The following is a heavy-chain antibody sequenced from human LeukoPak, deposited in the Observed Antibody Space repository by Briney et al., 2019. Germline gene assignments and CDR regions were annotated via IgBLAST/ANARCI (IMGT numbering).Heavy chain of an antibody. Sequence: GGSLRLSCAASGFTFSSYEMNWVRQAPGKVLEWVSYISSSGSTIYYADSVKGRFTISRDNAKNSLYLQVNSLRAEDTAVYYCARVYHYYDSSGSPNWGQGTLVTVSS. CDR1: GFTFSSYE. CDR2: ISSSGSTI. V-gene: IGHV3-48*03. CDR3: ARVYHYYDSSGSPN. J-gene: IGHJ4*02. D-gene: IGHD3-22*01.